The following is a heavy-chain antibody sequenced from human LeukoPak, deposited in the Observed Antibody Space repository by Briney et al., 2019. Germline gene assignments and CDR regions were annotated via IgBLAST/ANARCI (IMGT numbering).Heavy chain of an antibody. CDR2: ISSSSSTI. Sequence: PGGSLRLSCAASGFTFSSYSMNWVRQAPGKGLEWVSYISSSSSTIYYADSVKGRFTISRDNAKNSLYLQMNSLRAEDTAVYYCARDRPSRDSVAGLIYYYYYYGMGVWGQGTTVTVSS. D-gene: IGHD6-19*01. V-gene: IGHV3-48*04. CDR3: ARDRPSRDSVAGLIYYYYYYGMGV. CDR1: GFTFSSYS. J-gene: IGHJ6*02.